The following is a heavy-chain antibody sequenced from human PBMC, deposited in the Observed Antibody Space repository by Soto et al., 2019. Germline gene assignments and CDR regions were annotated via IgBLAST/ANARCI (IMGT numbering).Heavy chain of an antibody. CDR2: ITGSGRST. V-gene: IGHV3-23*01. D-gene: IGHD4-17*01. J-gene: IGHJ1*01. CDR3: ANYYGDYAWGEFFQH. Sequence: EVQLLESGGDLVQPGGSMRLSCALSGFTFSNYAMNWVRQAPGKGLEWVSAITGSGRSTYYADSVKGRFTISRDNSKNTLYLQMNSLRAEDTAVYYCANYYGDYAWGEFFQHWGQGTLVTGSS. CDR1: GFTFSNYA.